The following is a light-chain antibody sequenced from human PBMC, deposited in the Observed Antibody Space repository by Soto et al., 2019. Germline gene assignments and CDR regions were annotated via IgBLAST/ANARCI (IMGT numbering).Light chain of an antibody. J-gene: IGKJ5*01. CDR3: QQYGSSIT. CDR2: GTS. V-gene: IGKV3-20*01. Sequence: EIVLTQSPGTLSLSPGERATLPCRASQSVKSSYLAWYQHKPGQAPRLLIYGTSSRATGTPDRFSGSGSGTDFTLTISRLEPEDFADYYCQQYGSSITFGQGTRLEIK. CDR1: QSVKSSY.